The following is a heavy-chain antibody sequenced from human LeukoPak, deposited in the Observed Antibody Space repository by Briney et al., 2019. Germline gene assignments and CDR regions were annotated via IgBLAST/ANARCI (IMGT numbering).Heavy chain of an antibody. D-gene: IGHD3-22*01. J-gene: IGHJ4*02. CDR2: ISYDGSNK. Sequence: PGGSLRLSCAASGFTFSSSGMHWVRQAPGKGLEWVAVISYDGSNKYHADSVKGRFTISRDNSKNTLYLQMNSLRAKDTAVYYCAKRGQYSSGYSDYFDHWGQGTLVTVSS. CDR3: AKRGQYSSGYSDYFDH. CDR1: GFTFSSSG. V-gene: IGHV3-30*18.